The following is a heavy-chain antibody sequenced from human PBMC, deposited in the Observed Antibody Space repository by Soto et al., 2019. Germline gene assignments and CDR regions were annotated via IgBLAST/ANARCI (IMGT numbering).Heavy chain of an antibody. CDR3: ARLYYNPLAGYGRDFFDS. D-gene: IGHD3-9*01. CDR1: GGSINNYY. V-gene: IGHV4-59*01. CDR2: IYYSGST. J-gene: IGHJ4*02. Sequence: QVQLQESGPGLVKPSETLSLTCTVSGGSINNYYWSWIRQTPGKGLEWLGYIYYSGSTNYNPSLKCRFILSVDIFKNQFSLKLNSVTAADTAVYYCARLYYNPLAGYGRDFFDSWGQGILVTVSS.